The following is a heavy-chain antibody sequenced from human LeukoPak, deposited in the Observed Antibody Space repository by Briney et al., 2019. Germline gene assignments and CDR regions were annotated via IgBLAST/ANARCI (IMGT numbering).Heavy chain of an antibody. CDR2: ISSSSSYI. V-gene: IGHV3-21*01. CDR1: GFTFSSYS. J-gene: IGHJ6*03. CDR3: AISGTFYYYMDV. Sequence: GGSLRLSCAASGFTFSSYSMNWVRQAPGKGLEWVSSISSSSSYIYYADSVKGRFTISRDNAKNSLYLQMNSLRAEDTAVYYCAISGTFYYYMDVWGKGTTVTVSS. D-gene: IGHD6-25*01.